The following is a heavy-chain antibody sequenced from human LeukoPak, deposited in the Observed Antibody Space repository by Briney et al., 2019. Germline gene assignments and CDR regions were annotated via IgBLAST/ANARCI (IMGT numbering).Heavy chain of an antibody. CDR3: ARDLPGIRIAAAGMLDY. J-gene: IGHJ4*02. V-gene: IGHV3-30-3*01. CDR2: ISYDGSNK. D-gene: IGHD6-13*01. Sequence: GRSLRLSCAASGFTFSSYAMHWVRQAPGKGLEWVAVISYDGSNKYYADSVKGRFTISRDNSKNTLYLQMNSLRAEDTAVYYCARDLPGIRIAAAGMLDYWGQGTLVTVSS. CDR1: GFTFSSYA.